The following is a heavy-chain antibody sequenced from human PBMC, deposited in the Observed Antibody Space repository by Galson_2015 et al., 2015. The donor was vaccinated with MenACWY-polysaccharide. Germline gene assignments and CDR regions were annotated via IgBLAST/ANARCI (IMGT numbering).Heavy chain of an antibody. V-gene: IGHV3-23*01. Sequence: SLRLSCAASGFTFSSYGMSWVRQAPGKELEWVSSISGSGGSTFYADSVKGRFTISRDNSKNTLSLQVNSLRAEDTAKYYCAKDLRVGATAGSELDFWGQGTLVTVSS. D-gene: IGHD1-26*01. J-gene: IGHJ4*02. CDR1: GFTFSSYG. CDR3: AKDLRVGATAGSELDF. CDR2: ISGSGGST.